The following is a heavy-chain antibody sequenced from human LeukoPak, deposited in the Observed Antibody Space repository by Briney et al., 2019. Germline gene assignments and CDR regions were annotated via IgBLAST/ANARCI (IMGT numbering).Heavy chain of an antibody. CDR2: LIENGATT. D-gene: IGHD2-21*01. CDR3: VKDYQVGNSPAFGDC. J-gene: IGHJ4*02. CDR1: GFTFRSHA. V-gene: IGHV3-23*01. Sequence: GGSLTLYCAASGFTFRSHAMSWVRQAPGKGLQFVSGLIENGATTYYADPVKGRFTISRDNSRSTVYLQMTSLRAEDTAVYYCVKDYQVGNSPAFGDCWGQGTLVTVSS.